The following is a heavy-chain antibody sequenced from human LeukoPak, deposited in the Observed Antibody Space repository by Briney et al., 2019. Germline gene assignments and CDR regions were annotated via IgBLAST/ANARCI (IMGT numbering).Heavy chain of an antibody. D-gene: IGHD3-10*01. CDR2: IYTSGST. CDR3: ARHYWFGELSDYYMDV. J-gene: IGHJ6*03. V-gene: IGHV4-4*09. CDR1: GFTFSNAW. Sequence: GSLRLSCAASGFTFSNAWMSWIRQPPGKGLEWIGYIYTSGSTNYNPSLKSRVTISVDTSKNQFSLKLSSVTAADTAVYYCARHYWFGELSDYYMDVWGKGTTVTVSS.